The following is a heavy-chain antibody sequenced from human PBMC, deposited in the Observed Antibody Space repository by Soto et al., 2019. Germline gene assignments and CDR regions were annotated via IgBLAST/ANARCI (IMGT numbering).Heavy chain of an antibody. Sequence: QVQLVQSGAEVKKPGASVMVSCKASGYTFTSYGISWVRQAPGQGLEWMGWISAYNGNTNYAQKLQGRVTMPTDTSTSTAYMELRSLRSDDTAVYYCASGYSSGWYRRSAFDIWGQGTMVTVSS. CDR3: ASGYSSGWYRRSAFDI. J-gene: IGHJ3*02. V-gene: IGHV1-18*01. CDR2: ISAYNGNT. CDR1: GYTFTSYG. D-gene: IGHD6-19*01.